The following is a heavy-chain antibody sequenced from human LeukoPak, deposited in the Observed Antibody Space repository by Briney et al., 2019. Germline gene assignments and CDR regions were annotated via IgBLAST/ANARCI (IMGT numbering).Heavy chain of an antibody. CDR1: GFTFDNHA. Sequence: PGGSLRLSCAASGFTFDNHAIHWVRQAPGKGLEWVGVITYDGVNEYYGDSVKGRFSISRDNSKNTLYLQMNSLRAEDTAVYYCAKDGDYGDFPWEYYFDYWGQGTLVTVSS. J-gene: IGHJ4*02. D-gene: IGHD4-17*01. CDR3: AKDGDYGDFPWEYYFDY. V-gene: IGHV3-30*07. CDR2: ITYDGVNE.